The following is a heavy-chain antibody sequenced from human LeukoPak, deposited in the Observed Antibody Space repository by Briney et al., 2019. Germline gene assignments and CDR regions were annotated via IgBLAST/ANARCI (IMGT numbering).Heavy chain of an antibody. D-gene: IGHD4-17*01. CDR1: GGSISSYY. J-gene: IGHJ6*02. CDR2: IYYSGST. V-gene: IGHV4-59*08. Sequence: SETLSLTCTVSGGSISSYYWSWIRQPPGKGLEWIGYIYYSGSTNYNPSLKSRVTISVDTSKNQFSLKLSSVTAADTAVYYCARLRTTVTVYYYGMDVWGQGTTVNVSS. CDR3: ARLRTTVTVYYYGMDV.